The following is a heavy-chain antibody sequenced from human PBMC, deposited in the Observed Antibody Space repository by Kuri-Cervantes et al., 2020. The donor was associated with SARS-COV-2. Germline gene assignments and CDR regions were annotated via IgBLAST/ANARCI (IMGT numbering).Heavy chain of an antibody. Sequence: GGSLRLSCVASGFNFSTTDMHWVRQAPGKGLEWVSYITDGSNIIYYADSVKGRFTISRDNAKNLLYLQMNSLRDEDAAVYYCSRGRQWGQDNWGQGTLVTVSS. V-gene: IGHV3-48*02. D-gene: IGHD2-15*01. J-gene: IGHJ4*02. CDR2: ITDGSNII. CDR3: SRGRQWGQDN. CDR1: GFNFSTTD.